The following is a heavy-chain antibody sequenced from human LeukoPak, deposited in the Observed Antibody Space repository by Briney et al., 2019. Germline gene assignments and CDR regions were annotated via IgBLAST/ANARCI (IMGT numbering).Heavy chain of an antibody. J-gene: IGHJ4*02. V-gene: IGHV3-23*01. CDR3: AKLVDSASMI. Sequence: PGGSLRLSCAASGFTFSNYAMIWVRQAPAKGLEWVSAISGSGAGTYYADSVKGRFTISRDNSRNTLYLQMNSLRPEDTAVYFCAKLVDSASMIWGRGTLVTVSS. D-gene: IGHD1-26*01. CDR2: ISGSGAGT. CDR1: GFTFSNYA.